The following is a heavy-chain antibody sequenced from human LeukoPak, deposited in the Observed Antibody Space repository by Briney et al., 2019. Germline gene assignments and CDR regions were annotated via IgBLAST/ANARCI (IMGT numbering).Heavy chain of an antibody. D-gene: IGHD3-10*01. CDR3: ARDVYYGSGSPRLDY. Sequence: PGGSLRLSCAASGFTFGNYGMSWVRQAPGKGLEWVSGINWNGGSTGYADSVKGRFTISRDNAKNSLYLQMNSLRVEDTGVYYCARDVYYGSGSPRLDYWGQGTLVTVSS. CDR2: INWNGGST. V-gene: IGHV3-20*04. J-gene: IGHJ4*02. CDR1: GFTFGNYG.